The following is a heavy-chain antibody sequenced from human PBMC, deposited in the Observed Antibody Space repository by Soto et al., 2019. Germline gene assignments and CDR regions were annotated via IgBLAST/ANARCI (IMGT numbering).Heavy chain of an antibody. CDR3: ASHGSTSFTFDY. CDR1: GGTFSSYT. J-gene: IGHJ4*02. Sequence: QVQLVQSGAEVKKPGSSVKVSCKASGGTFSSYTISWVRQAPGRGLEWMGRIIPILGIANYAQKFQGRVTITADKSTSTAYMELSSLRSEDTAVYYCASHGSTSFTFDYWGQGTLVTVSS. D-gene: IGHD2-2*01. CDR2: IIPILGIA. V-gene: IGHV1-69*02.